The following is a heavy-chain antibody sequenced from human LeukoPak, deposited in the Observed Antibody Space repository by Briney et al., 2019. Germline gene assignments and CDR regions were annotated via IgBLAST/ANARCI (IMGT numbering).Heavy chain of an antibody. Sequence: GGSLRLSCAASGFTLSSYSMNWVRQAPGKGLEWVSSISSSSSYIYYADSVKGRFTISRDNSKNTLYLQMNSLRAEDTAVYYCALPYCSGGSCYQDYWGQGTLVTVSS. CDR2: ISSSSSYI. CDR1: GFTLSSYS. CDR3: ALPYCSGGSCYQDY. V-gene: IGHV3-21*04. D-gene: IGHD2-15*01. J-gene: IGHJ4*02.